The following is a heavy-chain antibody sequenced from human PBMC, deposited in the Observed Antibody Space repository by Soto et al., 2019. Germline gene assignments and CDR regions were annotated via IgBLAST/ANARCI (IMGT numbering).Heavy chain of an antibody. CDR1: GYTFTSYA. V-gene: IGHV1-3*01. D-gene: IGHD2-8*01. CDR2: INAGNGNT. Sequence: ASVKVSCKASGYTFTSYAMHWVRQAPGQRLEWMGWINAGNGNTKYSQKFQGRVTITRDTSASTAYMELSSLRSEDTAVYYCARGYCTNGVCYNYYYYYGMDVWGQGTTVTVSS. J-gene: IGHJ6*02. CDR3: ARGYCTNGVCYNYYYYYGMDV.